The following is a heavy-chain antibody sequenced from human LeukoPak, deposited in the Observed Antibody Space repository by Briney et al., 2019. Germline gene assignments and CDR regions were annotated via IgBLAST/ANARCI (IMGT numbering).Heavy chain of an antibody. CDR2: IWFDGIRK. CDR3: ARDLEDSSPFGAFDM. D-gene: IGHD3-22*01. J-gene: IGHJ3*02. Sequence: GGSLRLSCAASGFTFSSYGIHWVRQAPGKGLEWVAAIWFDGIRKYYADSVKGRLTISRDNSKNTLYLQTNSLRAEDTAVYYCARDLEDSSPFGAFDMWGQGTMVTVSS. V-gene: IGHV3-33*08. CDR1: GFTFSSYG.